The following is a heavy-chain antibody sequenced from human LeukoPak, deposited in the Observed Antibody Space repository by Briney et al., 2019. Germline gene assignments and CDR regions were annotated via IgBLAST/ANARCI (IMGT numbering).Heavy chain of an antibody. D-gene: IGHD4-11*01. CDR1: GFTFSSYS. V-gene: IGHV3-21*01. CDR3: ARSRMTTVTTVFDY. J-gene: IGHJ4*02. CDR2: ISSSSSYI. Sequence: GGSLRLSCAASGFTFSSYSMNWVRQAPGKGLEWVSSISSSSSYIYYADSVKGRFTISRDNAKNSLYLQMNSLRAEDTAVYYCARSRMTTVTTVFDYWGQGTLVTVSS.